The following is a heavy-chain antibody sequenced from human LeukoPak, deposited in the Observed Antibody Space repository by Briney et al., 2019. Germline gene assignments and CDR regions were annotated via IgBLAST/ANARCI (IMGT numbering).Heavy chain of an antibody. CDR3: ARASHWNQLHNFDY. CDR1: GGSISSSNW. D-gene: IGHD1-1*01. V-gene: IGHV4-4*02. Sequence: SETLSLTCAVSGGSISSSNWWSWVRQPPGKGLEWIGEIYHSGSTNYNPSLKSRVTISVDKSKNQFSLKLSSVTAADTAVYYCARASHWNQLHNFDYWGQGTLVTVSS. J-gene: IGHJ4*02. CDR2: IYHSGST.